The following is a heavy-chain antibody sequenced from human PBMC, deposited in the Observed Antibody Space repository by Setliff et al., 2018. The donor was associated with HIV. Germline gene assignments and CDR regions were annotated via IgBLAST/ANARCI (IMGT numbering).Heavy chain of an antibody. CDR1: GVSIPTNY. J-gene: IGHJ4*02. D-gene: IGHD2-2*01. Sequence: SETLSLTCNISGVSIPTNYWNWIRQPAGKGLEWIGRIYTTGGTNYNPALKSRVTMSIDTSKNQFSLKLSSVTAADTAVYYCARLDCSSSSGFVDYWGQGTLVTVSS. CDR3: ARLDCSSSSGFVDY. V-gene: IGHV4-4*07. CDR2: IYTTGGT.